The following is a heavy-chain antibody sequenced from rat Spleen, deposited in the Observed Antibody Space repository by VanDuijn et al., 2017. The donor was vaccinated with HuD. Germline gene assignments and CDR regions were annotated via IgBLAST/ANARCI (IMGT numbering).Heavy chain of an antibody. Sequence: EVQLVESDGGLVQPGRSLKLSCAASGFTFSDYYMAWVRQAPTKGLEWVASITPSGNITYYRDSVKGRFTISRDNGKSTLFLQMDSLRSEDTATYYCARGSGTGFAYWGQGTLVTVSS. J-gene: IGHJ3*01. V-gene: IGHV5-25*01. CDR2: ITPSGNIT. D-gene: IGHD1-4*01. CDR1: GFTFSDYY. CDR3: ARGSGTGFAY.